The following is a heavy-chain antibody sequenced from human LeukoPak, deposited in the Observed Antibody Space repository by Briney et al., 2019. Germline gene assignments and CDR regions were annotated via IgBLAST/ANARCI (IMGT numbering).Heavy chain of an antibody. D-gene: IGHD6-19*01. CDR3: AKGVWIAVAGRVRDGH. J-gene: IGHJ4*02. Sequence: GGSLRLSCAASGFTFSSYAMSWVRQAPGKGLEWVSAISGSGGSTYYADSVKGRFTISRDNSKNTLYLQMNSLRAEDTAVYYCAKGVWIAVAGRVRDGHWGRGTLVTVSS. CDR2: ISGSGGST. CDR1: GFTFSSYA. V-gene: IGHV3-23*01.